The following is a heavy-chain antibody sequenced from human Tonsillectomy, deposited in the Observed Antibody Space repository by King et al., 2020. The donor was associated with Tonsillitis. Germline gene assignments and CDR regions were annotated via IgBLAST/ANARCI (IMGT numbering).Heavy chain of an antibody. V-gene: IGHV4-59*08. CDR2: ISYSGTT. J-gene: IGHJ4*02. D-gene: IGHD4-17*01. CDR3: ARLSGFGDYGYDY. CDR1: GDSITNHF. Sequence: QLQESGPGLVKPSETLSLTCTVSGDSITNHFWSWIRQPPGKGLVWIGHISYSGTTEYNPSLKSRVTIFLDTSKNHFSLKLSSVTTADTAVYYCARLSGFGDYGYDYWGQGTLVTVSS.